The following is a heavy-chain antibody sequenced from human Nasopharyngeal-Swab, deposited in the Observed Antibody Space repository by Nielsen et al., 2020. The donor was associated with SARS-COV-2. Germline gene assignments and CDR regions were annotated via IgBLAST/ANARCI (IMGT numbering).Heavy chain of an antibody. Sequence: WIRQPPGKGLEWIGSMYYSGTTYYNPSLKSRVTISVDTSNNQFALKLSSVTAADTAVYYCARQPGNYDYVWGSYRPDGAFDFWGQGTMVTVSS. CDR2: MYYSGTT. D-gene: IGHD3-16*02. CDR3: ARQPGNYDYVWGSYRPDGAFDF. V-gene: IGHV4-39*01. J-gene: IGHJ3*01.